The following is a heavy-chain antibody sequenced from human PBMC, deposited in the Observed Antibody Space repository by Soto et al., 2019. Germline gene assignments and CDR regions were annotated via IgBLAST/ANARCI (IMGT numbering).Heavy chain of an antibody. Sequence: EVQLVETGGGLIQPGGSLRLSCAASGFTVSSNYMSWVRQAPGKGLEWVSVIYSGGSTYYADSVKGRFTISRDNSKNTLYLQMNSLRAEDTAVYYCARGRNYYDSSGYSPYYYGMDVWGQGTTVPVSS. J-gene: IGHJ6*02. CDR2: IYSGGST. D-gene: IGHD3-22*01. CDR1: GFTVSSNY. CDR3: ARGRNYYDSSGYSPYYYGMDV. V-gene: IGHV3-53*02.